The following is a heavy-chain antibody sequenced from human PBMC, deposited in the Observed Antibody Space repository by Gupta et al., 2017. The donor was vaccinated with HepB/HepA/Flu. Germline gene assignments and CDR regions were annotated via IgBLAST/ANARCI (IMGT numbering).Heavy chain of an antibody. CDR1: GFTFSSYE. V-gene: IGHV3-48*03. Sequence: EVQLVEFGGGLVQLGGSMRLSCAASGFTFSSYEMNWVRQAPGKGLEWISYISNSDETIHYADSVKGRFTISRDNAKNSLYLQMNSLRVEDTAVYYCARRGSYLDYWGQGTLVTVSS. CDR3: ARRGSYLDY. CDR2: ISNSDETI. D-gene: IGHD1-26*01. J-gene: IGHJ1*01.